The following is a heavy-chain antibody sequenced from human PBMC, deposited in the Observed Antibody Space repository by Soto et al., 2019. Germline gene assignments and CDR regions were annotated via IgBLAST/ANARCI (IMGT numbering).Heavy chain of an antibody. V-gene: IGHV4-59*08. CDR2: IYYSGST. CDR1: GGSISSYY. CDR3: ASSPYCGGDCYPLDY. Sequence: PSETLSLTCTVSGGSISSYYWSWIRQPPGKGLEWIGYIYYSGSTNYNPSLKSRVTISVDTSKNQFSLKLSSVTAADTAVYYCASSPYCGGDCYPLDYWGQGTLVTVSS. D-gene: IGHD2-21*02. J-gene: IGHJ4*02.